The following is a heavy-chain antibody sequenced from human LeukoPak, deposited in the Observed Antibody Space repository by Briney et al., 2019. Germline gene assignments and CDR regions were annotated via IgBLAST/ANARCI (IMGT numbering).Heavy chain of an antibody. D-gene: IGHD3-22*01. J-gene: IGHJ4*02. CDR3: ARDPAPYYYDSSDYYSDY. CDR1: GYTFTSYG. V-gene: IGHV1-18*01. CDR2: ISAYIGDI. Sequence: GASVKVSCKASGYTFTSYGISWVRQAPGQGLEWMGWISAYIGDIKYAQKLHGRVTMTTDTSTSTAYMELRSLRSDDTAMYYCARDPAPYYYDSSDYYSDYWGQGTLVTVSS.